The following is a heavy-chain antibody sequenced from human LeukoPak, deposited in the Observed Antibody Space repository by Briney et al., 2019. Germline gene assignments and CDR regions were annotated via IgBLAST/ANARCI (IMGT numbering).Heavy chain of an antibody. CDR1: GDSVSNNSAA. Sequence: SQTLSLTCAISGDSVSNNSAAWTWIRQSPSRGLQWLGRTYYRSKWYNDYAVSVKSRITINPDTSKNQFSLQLNSVTPEDTAVYYCARDSYQEVVTLFDYWGQGTLVTVSS. V-gene: IGHV6-1*01. D-gene: IGHD2-21*02. CDR3: ARDSYQEVVTLFDY. CDR2: TYYRSKWYN. J-gene: IGHJ4*02.